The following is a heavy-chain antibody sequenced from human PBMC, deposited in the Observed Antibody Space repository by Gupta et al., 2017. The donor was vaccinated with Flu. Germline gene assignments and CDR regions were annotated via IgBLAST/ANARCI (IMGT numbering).Heavy chain of an antibody. CDR2: VGAGGDRT. CDR3: AKDRSGNPAIDY. V-gene: IGHV3-23*01. D-gene: IGHD4-23*01. J-gene: IGHJ4*02. CDR1: GLTFSDYA. Sequence: EVQLLESGGGLVQPGGSLRLSCAASGLTFSDYAINWVRQAPGKGLEWVSTVGAGGDRTYYADSVMGRFTISRDNSKNTLYLQMNSLRGDDTAVYYCAKDRSGNPAIDYWGQGTLVTVSA.